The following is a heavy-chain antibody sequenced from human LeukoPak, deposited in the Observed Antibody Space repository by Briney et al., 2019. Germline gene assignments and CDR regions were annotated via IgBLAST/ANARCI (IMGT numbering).Heavy chain of an antibody. CDR2: LSAYNGNT. CDR1: GYTFTRYG. Sequence: ASVKVSCKASGYTFTRYGISWVRRAPGQGLEWMGWLSAYNGNTNYAQKLQDRVTMTTDTSTSTAYMELRSLRSDDTAVYYCARDSSRESGSYGAFDIWGQGTMVTVSS. D-gene: IGHD1-26*01. CDR3: ARDSSRESGSYGAFDI. V-gene: IGHV1-18*01. J-gene: IGHJ3*02.